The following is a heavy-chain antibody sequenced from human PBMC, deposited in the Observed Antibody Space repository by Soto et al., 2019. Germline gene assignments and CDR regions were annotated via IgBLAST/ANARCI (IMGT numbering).Heavy chain of an antibody. CDR1: GDSISVGGYY. V-gene: IGHV4-31*03. J-gene: IGHJ5*02. CDR2: IYYTGTT. CDR3: AKDPSPQPTAVVTPGWFDP. Sequence: QVQLQESGPGLVEPSQTLSLTCTVSGDSISVGGYYWSWIRQRPGKGLEWLGYIYYTGTTYYNPCLKSRLTISVDTSRNQFPMKRRSLTAADTAVYYCAKDPSPQPTAVVTPGWFDPWGQGTLVTVSS. D-gene: IGHD2-21*02.